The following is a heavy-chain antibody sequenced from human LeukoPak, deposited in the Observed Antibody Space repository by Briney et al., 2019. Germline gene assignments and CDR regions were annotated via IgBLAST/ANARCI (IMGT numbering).Heavy chain of an antibody. CDR3: ASDSSSSRWNLPDY. D-gene: IGHD6-6*01. CDR2: IDPSGGST. V-gene: IGHV1-46*01. J-gene: IGHJ4*02. Sequence: ASVKVSCKASGYTFTSYYMHWVRQAPGQGPEWMGIIDPSGGSTTYAQKFQGRVTMTRDTSTRTVYMELSSLRSEDTAVYYCASDSSSSRWNLPDYWGQGTLVTVSS. CDR1: GYTFTSYY.